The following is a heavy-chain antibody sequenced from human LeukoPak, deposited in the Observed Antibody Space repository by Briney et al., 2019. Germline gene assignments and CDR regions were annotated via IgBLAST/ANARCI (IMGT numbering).Heavy chain of an antibody. Sequence: SETLSPTCTVSGGSISSSSYYWGWIRQPPGKGLEWIGSIYYSGSTYYNPSLKSRVTISVDTSKNQFSLKLSSVTAADTAVYYCARDGTLGYCTNGVCPGWGQGTLVTVSS. V-gene: IGHV4-39*07. CDR1: GGSISSSSYY. CDR2: IYYSGST. CDR3: ARDGTLGYCTNGVCPG. D-gene: IGHD2-8*01. J-gene: IGHJ4*02.